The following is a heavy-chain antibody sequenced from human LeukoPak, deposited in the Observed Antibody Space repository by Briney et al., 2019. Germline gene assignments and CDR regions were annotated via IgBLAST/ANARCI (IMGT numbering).Heavy chain of an antibody. CDR2: IYSGGMT. V-gene: IGHV3-53*01. Sequence: PGGSLRLSCAASGFTVSSNYMTWVRQAPGKGLEWVSVIYSGGMTYYADSVKGRFTISRDNAKNSLYLQMNSLRAEDTAVYYCARDRGSYSPYYFDYWGQGTLVTVSS. CDR1: GFTVSSNY. D-gene: IGHD1-26*01. CDR3: ARDRGSYSPYYFDY. J-gene: IGHJ4*02.